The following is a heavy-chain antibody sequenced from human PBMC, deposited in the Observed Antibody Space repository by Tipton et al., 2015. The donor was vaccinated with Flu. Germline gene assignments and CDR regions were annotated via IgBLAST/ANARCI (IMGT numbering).Heavy chain of an antibody. CDR1: GFTFRTNG. Sequence: SLRLSCAASGFTFRTNGMHWVRQTPGKGLEWVAHINQSGSEKGYVDSVKGRFTISRDNAKNSLYLQMNSLRVEDTAFYYCARFAGGPWCQGTLVTVPS. J-gene: IGHJ5*02. V-gene: IGHV3-7*01. CDR2: INQSGSEK. CDR3: ARFAGGP. D-gene: IGHD3-16*01.